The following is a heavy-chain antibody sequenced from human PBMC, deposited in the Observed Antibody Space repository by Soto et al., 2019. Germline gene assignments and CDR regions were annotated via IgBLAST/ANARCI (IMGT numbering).Heavy chain of an antibody. D-gene: IGHD3-3*01. CDR3: ARLDEWLLSYGMDV. CDR1: GFTVSSNY. V-gene: IGHV3-53*01. Sequence: GGSLRLSCAASGFTVSSNYMSWVRQAPGKGLEWVSVIYSGGSTYYADSVKGRFTISRDNSKNTLYLQMNSLRAEDTAVYYCARLDEWLLSYGMDVWGQGTTVTVSS. J-gene: IGHJ6*02. CDR2: IYSGGST.